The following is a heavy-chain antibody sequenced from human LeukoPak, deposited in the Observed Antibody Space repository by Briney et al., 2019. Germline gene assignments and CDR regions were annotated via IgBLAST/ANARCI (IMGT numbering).Heavy chain of an antibody. Sequence: PGGPLRVSCAASGLIVSSNYMSWVRQAPGQGLEWVSVVYSDGSTYYADSVKGRFTISRDNSKNTLYLQMNSLRAEDTAVYYCARTGHRYCGGDCLGHWGQGTLVTVSS. D-gene: IGHD2-21*01. CDR1: GLIVSSNY. CDR3: ARTGHRYCGGDCLGH. V-gene: IGHV3-53*01. CDR2: VYSDGST. J-gene: IGHJ5*02.